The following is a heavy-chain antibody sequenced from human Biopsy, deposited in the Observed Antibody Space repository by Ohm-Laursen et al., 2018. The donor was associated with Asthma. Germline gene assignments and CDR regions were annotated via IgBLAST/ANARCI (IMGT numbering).Heavy chain of an antibody. Sequence: SLRLSCTASGFTVSRDHMFWVRQAPGKGLEWVSVIYSGGTSHTADSVRGRFTISRDFSKNTLHLQMHSLRVDDTAVYYCARVQKSPGDRWFDPWGQGTLVTVPS. CDR2: IYSGGTS. J-gene: IGHJ5*02. CDR3: ARVQKSPGDRWFDP. V-gene: IGHV3-53*01. D-gene: IGHD7-27*01. CDR1: GFTVSRDH.